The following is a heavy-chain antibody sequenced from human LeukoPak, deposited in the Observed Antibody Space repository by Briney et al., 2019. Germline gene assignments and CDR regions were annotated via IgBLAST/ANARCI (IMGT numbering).Heavy chain of an antibody. CDR2: INHSGST. CDR1: GGSFSGYY. D-gene: IGHD3-22*01. J-gene: IGHJ3*02. CDR3: ARLLTYYYDSSGYRDVAFDI. Sequence: PSETLSLTCAVYGGSFSGYYWSWIRQPPGKGLEWIGEINHSGSTNYNPSLKSRVTISVDTSKNQFSLKLSSVTAADTAVYYCARLLTYYYDSSGYRDVAFDIWGQGTMVTVSS. V-gene: IGHV4-34*01.